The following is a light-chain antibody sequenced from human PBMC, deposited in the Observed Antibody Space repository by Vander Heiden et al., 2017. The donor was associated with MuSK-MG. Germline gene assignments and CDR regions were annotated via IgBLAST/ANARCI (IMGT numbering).Light chain of an antibody. CDR2: SNN. V-gene: IGLV1-44*01. CDR1: SSNIGSNT. Sequence: QSVLTQPPSASGTPGQRVTISCSGSSSNIGSNTVNCSQHLPGTAPKPLIYSNNQRPSGVPARFSGSKSGTSASLAISRLQSEDEADYYCAAWDDSLNGFYVFGTGTKVTVL. CDR3: AAWDDSLNGFYV. J-gene: IGLJ1*01.